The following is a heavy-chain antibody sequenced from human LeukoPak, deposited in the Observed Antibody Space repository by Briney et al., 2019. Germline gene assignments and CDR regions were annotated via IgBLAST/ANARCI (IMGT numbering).Heavy chain of an antibody. CDR1: GFTFSSYA. V-gene: IGHV3-21*01. Sequence: GGSLRLSCAASGFTFSSYAMSWVRQAPGKGLEWVSSISSNTTYIYYADSVKGRFTISRDNAKNSVYLQMNSLRADDTAVYYCASVPGYSNYWGQGTLVTVSS. CDR2: ISSNTTYI. CDR3: ASVPGYSNY. J-gene: IGHJ4*02. D-gene: IGHD4-11*01.